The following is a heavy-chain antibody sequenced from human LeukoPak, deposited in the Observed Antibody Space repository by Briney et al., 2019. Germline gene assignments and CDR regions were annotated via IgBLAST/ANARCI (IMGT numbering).Heavy chain of an antibody. D-gene: IGHD4-11*01. CDR3: ARQLSVDYSLDY. V-gene: IGHV4-39*01. J-gene: IGHJ4*02. Sequence: PSETLSLTCTVSGGSISSSSYYWGWIRQPPGKGLEWIGSIYYSGSTYYNPSLKSRVTISVDTSKNQFSLKLSSATAADTAVYYCARQLSVDYSLDYWGQGTLVTVSS. CDR2: IYYSGST. CDR1: GGSISSSSYY.